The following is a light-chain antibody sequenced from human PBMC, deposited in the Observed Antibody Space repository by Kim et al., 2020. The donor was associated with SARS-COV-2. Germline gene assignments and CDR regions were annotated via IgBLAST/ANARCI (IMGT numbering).Light chain of an antibody. V-gene: IGKV1D-12*01. Sequence: SASVGDRVTIACRASQDVCYWLAWYQQKPGKAPKLLISAASILQSGVPSRFSGSGSGTDFTLTISSLQPEDFATYFCQQANSFPFTFGQGTKLEI. CDR2: AAS. CDR3: QQANSFPFT. CDR1: QDVCYW. J-gene: IGKJ2*01.